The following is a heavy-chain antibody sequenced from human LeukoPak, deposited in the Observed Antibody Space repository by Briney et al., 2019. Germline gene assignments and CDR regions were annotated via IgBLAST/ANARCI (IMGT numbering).Heavy chain of an antibody. V-gene: IGHV4-31*03. CDR2: ISYSGST. D-gene: IGHD3-10*02. CDR3: ASVRGVIMSFDY. CDR1: GGSISSGAYY. J-gene: IGHJ4*02. Sequence: SETLSLTCTVSGGSISSGAYYWSWIRQHPGKGLEWIGYISYSGSTDYNPSLKSRVTISVDTSKNQFSLKLSSVTAADTAVYYCASVRGVIMSFDYWGQGTLVTVSS.